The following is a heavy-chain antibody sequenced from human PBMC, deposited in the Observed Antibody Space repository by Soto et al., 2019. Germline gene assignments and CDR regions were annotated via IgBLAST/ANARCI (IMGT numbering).Heavy chain of an antibody. Sequence: QVQLQQWGAGLLKPSETLSLTCAAYGGSFSTYYWSWIRQPPGKGLEWIGEINHSGSTNYNPSLKSRVTISVDTSKNQFSLKLSSVTAADTAVYYCARFYGSGSYNWFDPWGQGTLVTVSS. CDR1: GGSFSTYY. CDR3: ARFYGSGSYNWFDP. D-gene: IGHD3-10*01. V-gene: IGHV4-34*01. J-gene: IGHJ5*02. CDR2: INHSGST.